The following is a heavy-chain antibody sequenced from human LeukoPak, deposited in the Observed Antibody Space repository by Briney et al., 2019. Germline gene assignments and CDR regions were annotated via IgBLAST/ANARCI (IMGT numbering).Heavy chain of an antibody. V-gene: IGHV1-2*02. Sequence: ASVKVSCKASGYTFTGYYMHWVRQAPGQGLEWMGWINPNSGGTNYAQKFQGRVTMTRNTSISTAYMELSSLRSEDTAVYYCARGLDLGRGAYWGQGTLVTVSS. J-gene: IGHJ4*02. CDR1: GYTFTGYY. CDR3: ARGLDLGRGAY. D-gene: IGHD7-27*01. CDR2: INPNSGGT.